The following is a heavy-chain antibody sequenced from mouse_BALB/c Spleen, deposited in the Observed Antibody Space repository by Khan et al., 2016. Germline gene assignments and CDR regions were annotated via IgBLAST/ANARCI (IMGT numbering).Heavy chain of an antibody. Sequence: EVELVESGGGLVQPGGSLRLSCATSGFTFTDYYMTWVRQPPGKALEWLGFIRNNANGYTSEYSASVQGRFTISRANSQSILYLRMNTLSAEDSATYYWARRYEYALDYWGQGTTLTVSS. CDR2: IRNNANGYTS. CDR1: GFTFTDYY. V-gene: IGHV7-3*02. J-gene: IGHJ2*01. CDR3: ARRYEYALDY. D-gene: IGHD2-4*01.